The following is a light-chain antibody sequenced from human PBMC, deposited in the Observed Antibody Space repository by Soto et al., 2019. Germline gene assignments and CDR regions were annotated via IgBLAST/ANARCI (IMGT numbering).Light chain of an antibody. CDR2: EVS. J-gene: IGLJ3*02. CDR3: SLFAGSSDRWV. CDR1: SSDIGAYNY. Sequence: QSALTQPPSASGSPGQSVTISCTGTSSDIGAYNYVSWYQQHPGKAPKLMIHEVSKRPSGVPDRFSGSKSGNTASLTVSGLQAEDEADYYCSLFAGSSDRWVFGGGTKLTVL. V-gene: IGLV2-8*01.